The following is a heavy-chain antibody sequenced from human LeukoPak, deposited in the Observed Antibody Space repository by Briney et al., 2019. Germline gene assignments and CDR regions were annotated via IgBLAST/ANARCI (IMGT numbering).Heavy chain of an antibody. J-gene: IGHJ4*02. CDR2: ISWNSGSI. D-gene: IGHD6-13*01. Sequence: PGGSLRLSCAASGFTFDDYARHWVRQAPGKGLEWVSGISWNSGSIGYADSVKGRSTISRDNAKNSLYLQMNSLRAEDTALYYCAKTYSSSWSRRYFDYWGQGTLVTVSS. V-gene: IGHV3-9*01. CDR3: AKTYSSSWSRRYFDY. CDR1: GFTFDDYA.